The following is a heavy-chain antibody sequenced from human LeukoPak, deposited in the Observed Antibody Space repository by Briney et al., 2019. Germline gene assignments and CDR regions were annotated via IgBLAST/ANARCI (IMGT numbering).Heavy chain of an antibody. D-gene: IGHD4-17*01. V-gene: IGHV3-74*01. CDR3: AKDRYYGDYDSQIYYFDY. CDR2: VNSDGSST. Sequence: GGSLRLSCAASGFTFSSYWMHWVRQAPGKGLVWVSRVNSDGSSTSYADFVKGRFTISRDNAKNTLYLQMNSLRAEDTAVYYCAKDRYYGDYDSQIYYFDYWGQGTLVTVSS. J-gene: IGHJ4*02. CDR1: GFTFSSYW.